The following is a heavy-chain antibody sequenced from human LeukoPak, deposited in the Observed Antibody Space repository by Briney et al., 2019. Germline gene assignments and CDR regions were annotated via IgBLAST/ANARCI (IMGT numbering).Heavy chain of an antibody. J-gene: IGHJ4*02. CDR1: GDSISSGYY. Sequence: SETLSLTCGVSGDSISSGYYWGWFRQPPGKGLEYIATIYHSGNTYYNPSLRSRVTISVDTSKNQFSLDVRSVTAADTAVYYCAKAGMGANTFDYWGQGTLVTVSS. CDR3: AKAGMGANTFDY. V-gene: IGHV4-38-2*01. CDR2: IYHSGNT. D-gene: IGHD1-26*01.